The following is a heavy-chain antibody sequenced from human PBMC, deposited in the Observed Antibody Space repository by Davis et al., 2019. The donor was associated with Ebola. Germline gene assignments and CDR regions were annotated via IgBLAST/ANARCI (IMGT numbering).Heavy chain of an antibody. V-gene: IGHV1-18*01. CDR2: ISAYNGNT. CDR1: GYTFTSYG. CDR3: ARHGVYSSWLATDGMDV. D-gene: IGHD6-13*01. J-gene: IGHJ6*02. Sequence: ASVKVSCKASGYTFTSYGISWVRQAPGQGLEWMGWISAYNGNTNYAQKLQGRVTMTRNTSISTAYMELSSLRSEDTAVYYCARHGVYSSWLATDGMDVWGQGTTVTVSS.